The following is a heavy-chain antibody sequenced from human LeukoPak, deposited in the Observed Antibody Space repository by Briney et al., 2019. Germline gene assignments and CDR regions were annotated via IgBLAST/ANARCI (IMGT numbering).Heavy chain of an antibody. D-gene: IGHD3-10*01. Sequence: GGTLRLSCAASGFTFSSSGMSWVRQAPGKGLVWVSRINSDGINTSYADSVKGRFTISRDNAKNTLNLQMNSLRAEDTAVYYCARDLGQYYDSSDNWFDPWGQGTLVTVSS. J-gene: IGHJ5*02. V-gene: IGHV3-74*01. CDR2: INSDGINT. CDR3: ARDLGQYYDSSDNWFDP. CDR1: GFTFSSSG.